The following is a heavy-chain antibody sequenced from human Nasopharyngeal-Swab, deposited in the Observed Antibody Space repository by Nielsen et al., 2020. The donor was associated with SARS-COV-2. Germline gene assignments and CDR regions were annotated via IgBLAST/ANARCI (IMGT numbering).Heavy chain of an antibody. Sequence: GESLKISCAASGFTFSSYGMHWVRQAPGKGLEWVAVIWYDGSNKYYADSVKGRFTISRDNSKNPLSLQMNSLRAEDTAVYYCARAETGYSYGYPFDYWGQGTLVTVSS. V-gene: IGHV3-33*01. J-gene: IGHJ4*02. CDR3: ARAETGYSYGYPFDY. D-gene: IGHD5-18*01. CDR2: IWYDGSNK. CDR1: GFTFSSYG.